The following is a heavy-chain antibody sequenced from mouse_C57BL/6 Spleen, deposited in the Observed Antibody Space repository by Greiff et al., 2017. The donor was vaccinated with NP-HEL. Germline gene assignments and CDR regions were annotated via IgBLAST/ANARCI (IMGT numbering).Heavy chain of an antibody. Sequence: VKLQQPGAELVKPGASVKLSCKASGYTFTSYWMHWVKQRPGQGLEWIGMIHPNSGSTNYNEKFKSKATLTVDKSSSTAYMQLSSLTSEDSAVYYCARGVYDYDGFAYWGQGTLVTVSA. CDR2: IHPNSGST. D-gene: IGHD2-4*01. CDR1: GYTFTSYW. V-gene: IGHV1-64*01. CDR3: ARGVYDYDGFAY. J-gene: IGHJ3*01.